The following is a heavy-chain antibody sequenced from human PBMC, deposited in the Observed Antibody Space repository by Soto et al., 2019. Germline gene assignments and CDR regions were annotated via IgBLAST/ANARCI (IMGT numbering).Heavy chain of an antibody. V-gene: IGHV5-10-1*01. CDR2: IDPSDSYT. CDR1: GYSFTSYW. D-gene: IGHD2-2*01. Sequence: GESLKISCKGSGYSFTSYWISWVRQMPGKGLEWMGRIDPSDSYTNYSPSFQGHVTISADKSISTAYLQWSSLKASDTAMYYCARSESGYCSSTSCYYHGMDVWGQGTTVTVSS. CDR3: ARSESGYCSSTSCYYHGMDV. J-gene: IGHJ6*02.